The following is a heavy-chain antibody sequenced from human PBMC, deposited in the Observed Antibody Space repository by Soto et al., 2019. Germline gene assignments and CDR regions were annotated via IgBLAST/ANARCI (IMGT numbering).Heavy chain of an antibody. CDR2: ISASGATI. Sequence: PVGSLRLSCAASGFALSGASMNWVRQAPGKGLEWVSYISASGATIYYADSVKGRFTISRDKAQNSVYLQMDSLKDEDTAVYYCARDLTDFAKYYFDYWGQGALVTVSS. CDR1: GFALSGAS. CDR3: ARDLTDFAKYYFDY. D-gene: IGHD3-9*01. V-gene: IGHV3-48*02. J-gene: IGHJ4*02.